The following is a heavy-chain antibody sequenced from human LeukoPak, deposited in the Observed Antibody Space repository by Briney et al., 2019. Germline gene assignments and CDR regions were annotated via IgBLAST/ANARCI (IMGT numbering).Heavy chain of an antibody. CDR2: IYHSGST. CDR3: ARSRGDSRSSPDYYFDY. CDR1: GGSISTYY. D-gene: IGHD6-13*01. Sequence: SETLSLTCTVSGGSISTYYWNWIRQPPGKGLEWIGYIYHSGSTNYNPSLQSRVTISVDTSKNQFSLKLSSVTAADTAVYYCARSRGDSRSSPDYYFDYWGQGTLVTVSS. V-gene: IGHV4-59*01. J-gene: IGHJ4*02.